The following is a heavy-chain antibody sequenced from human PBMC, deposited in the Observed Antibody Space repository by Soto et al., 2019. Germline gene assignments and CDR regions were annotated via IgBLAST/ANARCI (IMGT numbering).Heavy chain of an antibody. CDR3: AALWFGELPDAFDI. J-gene: IGHJ3*02. CDR1: GPTLSDLS. D-gene: IGHD3-10*01. V-gene: IGHV1-58*02. CDR2: INAGSGGT. Sequence: SVKVSYSIAGPTLSDLSRHWVRKATGQGLEWMGWINAGSGGTNYAQKFQERVTITRDMSTSTAYMELSSLRSEDTAVYYCAALWFGELPDAFDIWGQGTMVTVS.